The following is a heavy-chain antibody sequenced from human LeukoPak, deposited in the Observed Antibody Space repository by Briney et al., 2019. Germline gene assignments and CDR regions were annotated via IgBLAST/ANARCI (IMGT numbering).Heavy chain of an antibody. CDR1: GFTFTSYA. J-gene: IGHJ4*02. CDR2: IKQDGSEK. D-gene: IGHD5-18*01. V-gene: IGHV3-7*01. Sequence: GGSLRLSCAASGFTFTSYAMSWVRQAPGKGLEWVANIKQDGSEKYYVDSVKGRFTISRDNAKNSLYLQMNSLRAEDTAVYYCARGYGRFDYWGQGTLVTVSS. CDR3: ARGYGRFDY.